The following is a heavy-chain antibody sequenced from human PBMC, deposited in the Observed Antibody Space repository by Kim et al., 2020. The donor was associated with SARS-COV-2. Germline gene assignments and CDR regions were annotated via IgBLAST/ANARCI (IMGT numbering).Heavy chain of an antibody. CDR1: GYGFTTYW. Sequence: GESLKISCKASGYGFTTYWISWVRQMPGKGLEWMGRTDPIDSNTNYSPAFQGHVTISSDKSINTAYLQWSSLRASDTAIYYCARRDSSGCLDYWGRGTLVTVSS. CDR2: TDPIDSNT. D-gene: IGHD6-19*01. J-gene: IGHJ4*02. CDR3: ARRDSSGCLDY. V-gene: IGHV5-10-1*01.